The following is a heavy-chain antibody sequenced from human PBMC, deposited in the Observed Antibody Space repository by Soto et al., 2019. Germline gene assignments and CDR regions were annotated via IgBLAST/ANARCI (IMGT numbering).Heavy chain of an antibody. CDR2: IYTSGST. CDR3: ARDAEDYDSSGYYSPRPSDY. D-gene: IGHD3-22*01. J-gene: IGHJ4*02. V-gene: IGHV4-4*07. Sequence: PSETLSLTCTVSGGSISSYYWSWIRQPAGKGLEWIGRIYTSGSTNYNPSLKSRVTMSVDTSKNQFSLKLSSVTAADTAVYYCARDAEDYDSSGYYSPRPSDYWGQGTLVTVSS. CDR1: GGSISSYY.